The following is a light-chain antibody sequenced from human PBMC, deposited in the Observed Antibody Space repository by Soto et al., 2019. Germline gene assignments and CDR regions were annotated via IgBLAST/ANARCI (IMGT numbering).Light chain of an antibody. V-gene: IGKV1-39*01. Sequence: DIEMTQTLASLSASVGDRVTISCRTSQTINNNLNWYQQRPGKAPKLLIYSSSSLMSGVPPRFSGSGSGTDFTLTISSLQPEDFATYFCQQTYITPITFGQGTRLDIK. CDR1: QTINNN. J-gene: IGKJ5*01. CDR3: QQTYITPIT. CDR2: SSS.